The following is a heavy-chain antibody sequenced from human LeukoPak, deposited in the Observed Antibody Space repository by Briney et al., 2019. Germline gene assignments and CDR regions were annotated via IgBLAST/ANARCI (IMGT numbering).Heavy chain of an antibody. V-gene: IGHV3-11*05. D-gene: IGHD3-9*01. Sequence: GGSPILSRVAPWFSLCGYYIRLVRPAPGEGVEWGFFIFCSSSYTNYADSVKGRFTISRDNAKNSLYLQMNSLRAEDTAVYYCARDPSGLRYFDQGAFDIWGQGTMVTVSS. CDR3: ARDPSGLRYFDQGAFDI. J-gene: IGHJ3*02. CDR2: IFCSSSYT. CDR1: WFSLCGYY.